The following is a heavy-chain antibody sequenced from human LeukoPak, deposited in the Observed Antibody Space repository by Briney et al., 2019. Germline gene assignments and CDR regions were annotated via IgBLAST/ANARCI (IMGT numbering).Heavy chain of an antibody. J-gene: IGHJ5*02. CDR2: IYTSGST. V-gene: IGHV4-61*02. Sequence: SETLSLTCTVSGGSSSGGSYYWSWIRQPAGKGLEWIGRIYTSGSTNYNPSLKSRVTISVDTSKNQFSLKLSSVTAADTAVYYCARNMVRGEGWFDPWGQGTLVTVSS. CDR3: ARNMVRGEGWFDP. CDR1: GGSSSGGSYY. D-gene: IGHD3-10*01.